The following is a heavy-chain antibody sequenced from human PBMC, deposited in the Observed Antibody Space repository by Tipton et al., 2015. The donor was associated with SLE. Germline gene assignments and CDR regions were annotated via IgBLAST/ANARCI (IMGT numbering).Heavy chain of an antibody. CDR3: AKGPDSSSWDYYYGMDV. V-gene: IGHV3-21*04. Sequence: GSLRLSCAASGFIFSDYSMNWVRQAPGKGLEWVSSISSSSRYIYHAESLKGRFTISRDNAKNSLYLQMNSLRAEDTALYYCAKGPDSSSWDYYYGMDVWGQGTTVTVSS. CDR2: ISSSSRYI. CDR1: GFIFSDYS. D-gene: IGHD6-13*01. J-gene: IGHJ6*02.